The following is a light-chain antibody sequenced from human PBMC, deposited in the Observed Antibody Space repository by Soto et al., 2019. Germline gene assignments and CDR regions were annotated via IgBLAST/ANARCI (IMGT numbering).Light chain of an antibody. V-gene: IGKV3D-15*01. CDR3: QQRRSWPPTIT. Sequence: EVVMTQSPATLSVSPGERATLSCRASQSFSINLAWYQQKPGQAPRLLIHGASTRATDIPPRFSGSGSGTDFTLTISSLEPEDFAVYYCQQRRSWPPTITFGQGTRLEIK. J-gene: IGKJ5*01. CDR1: QSFSIN. CDR2: GAS.